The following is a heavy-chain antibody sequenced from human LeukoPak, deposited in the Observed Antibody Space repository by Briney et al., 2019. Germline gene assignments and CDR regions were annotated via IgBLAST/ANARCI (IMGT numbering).Heavy chain of an antibody. J-gene: IGHJ5*02. CDR3: ARTPEAITFGGVIVIPANWFDP. CDR2: MNPDSGNT. V-gene: IGHV1-8*01. CDR1: GYTFTSYE. Sequence: GALVKVSCKASGYTFTSYEINWVRQATGQGLEWMGWMNPDSGNTGCAQKFQGRVTMTRNTSISTAYMELSSLKSEDTAVYYCARTPEAITFGGVIVIPANWFDPWGQGTLVIVSS. D-gene: IGHD3-16*02.